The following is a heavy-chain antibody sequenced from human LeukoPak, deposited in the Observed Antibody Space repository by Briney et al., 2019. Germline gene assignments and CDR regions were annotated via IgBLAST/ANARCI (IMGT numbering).Heavy chain of an antibody. D-gene: IGHD1-26*01. CDR1: GYTFTDYY. CDR3: ASLGATTIYYYGMDV. V-gene: IGHV1-2*02. CDR2: INPNSGGT. J-gene: IGHJ6*02. Sequence: ASVKVSCKASGYTFTDYYLHWVRQAPGQGLGWMGWINPNSGGTNYAQKFQGRVTMTRDTSISTAYMELGRLRSDDTAVYYCASLGATTIYYYGMDVWGQGTTVTVSS.